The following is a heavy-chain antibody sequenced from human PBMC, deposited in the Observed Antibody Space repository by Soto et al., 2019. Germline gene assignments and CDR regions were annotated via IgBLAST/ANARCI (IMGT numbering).Heavy chain of an antibody. Sequence: RLSCAASGFTFSSYAMSWVRQAPGKGLEWVSAISGSGGSTYYADSVKGRFTISRDNSKNTLYLQMNSLRAEDTAVYYCAKVGYSSSSAYYYYGMDVWGQGTTVTVSS. V-gene: IGHV3-23*01. J-gene: IGHJ6*02. CDR1: GFTFSSYA. D-gene: IGHD6-6*01. CDR2: ISGSGGST. CDR3: AKVGYSSSSAYYYYGMDV.